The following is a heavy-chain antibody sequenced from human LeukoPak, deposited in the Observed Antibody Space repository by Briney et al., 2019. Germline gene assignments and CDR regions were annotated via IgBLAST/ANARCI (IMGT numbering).Heavy chain of an antibody. CDR1: GFTFSSYA. J-gene: IGHJ4*02. D-gene: IGHD2-2*01. V-gene: IGHV3-23*01. Sequence: HAGGSLRLSCAASGFTFSSYAMSWVRQAPGKGLEWVSAISGSGGSTYYADSVKGRFTISRDNSKNTLYLQMNSLRAEDTAVYYCAKDLPVVPAAFFDYWGQGTLVTVSS. CDR3: AKDLPVVPAAFFDY. CDR2: ISGSGGST.